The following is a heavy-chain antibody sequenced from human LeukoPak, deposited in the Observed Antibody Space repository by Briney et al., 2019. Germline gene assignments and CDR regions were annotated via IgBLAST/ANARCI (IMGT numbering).Heavy chain of an antibody. CDR2: IGGSGGPT. D-gene: IGHD6-6*01. J-gene: IGHJ5*02. Sequence: GGSLRLSCAASGFTFSSYAMSWVRQAPGKGLEWVSVIGGSGGPTYYADSVKGRFTISRDNSNNTLYLQMNSLRPEDTAVYYCAKYGATRRSWFDPWGQGTLVTVSS. CDR3: AKYGATRRSWFDP. V-gene: IGHV3-23*01. CDR1: GFTFSSYA.